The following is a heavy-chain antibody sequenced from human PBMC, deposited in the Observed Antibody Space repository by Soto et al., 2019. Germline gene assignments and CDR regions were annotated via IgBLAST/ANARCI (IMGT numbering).Heavy chain of an antibody. CDR3: ARALRKDWLLSYYYYGMDV. Sequence: QPGGSLRLSCAASGFTFSSYWMSWVRQAPGKGLEWVANIKQDGSEKYYVDSVKGRFTISRDNAKNSLYLQMNSLRAEDTAVHYCARALRKDWLLSYYYYGMDVWGQGTTVTVSS. CDR1: GFTFSSYW. J-gene: IGHJ6*02. D-gene: IGHD3-9*01. CDR2: IKQDGSEK. V-gene: IGHV3-7*01.